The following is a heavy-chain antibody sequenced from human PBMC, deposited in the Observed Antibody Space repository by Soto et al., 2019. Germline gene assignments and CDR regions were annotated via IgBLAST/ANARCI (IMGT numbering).Heavy chain of an antibody. Sequence: QVQLVESGGGVVQPGRSLRLSCAASGFTISTYGIHWVRQAPGKGLEWVAVISSDGSNKYYVDSVKGRFTISRDDSKNTVYLHMNSLRPEDTAVYYCTKQGMPHHNWFDPWGPGTLVTVSS. CDR1: GFTISTYG. D-gene: IGHD2-2*01. CDR3: TKQGMPHHNWFDP. V-gene: IGHV3-30*18. J-gene: IGHJ5*02. CDR2: ISSDGSNK.